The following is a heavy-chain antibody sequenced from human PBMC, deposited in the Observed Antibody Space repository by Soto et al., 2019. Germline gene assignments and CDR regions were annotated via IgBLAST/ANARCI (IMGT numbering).Heavy chain of an antibody. Sequence: GGSLRLSCAASGFTFSSYAMSWARQAPGKGLEWVSVISGSDDSTYYADSVKGRFTISRDNSKNTLYLQMNSLRAEDTAVYYCALYVWAGYRSGYFDYWGQGTLVTVSS. CDR2: ISGSDDST. CDR3: ALYVWAGYRSGYFDY. CDR1: GFTFSSYA. D-gene: IGHD6-19*01. J-gene: IGHJ4*02. V-gene: IGHV3-23*01.